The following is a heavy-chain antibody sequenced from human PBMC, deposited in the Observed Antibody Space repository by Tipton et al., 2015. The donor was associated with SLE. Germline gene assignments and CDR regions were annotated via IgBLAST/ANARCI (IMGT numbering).Heavy chain of an antibody. CDR1: GFTFSNYA. Sequence: SLRLSCSASGFTFSNYAIHWVRQAPGKGLEYISAISSNGGSTYYADSVKGRFTISRDNSKNTLYLQMSSLRAEDTAVYYCVRGIVVVPAAIALGWNYEDYFDYWGQGTLVTVSS. D-gene: IGHD2-2*02. CDR3: VRGIVVVPAAIALGWNYEDYFDY. J-gene: IGHJ4*02. CDR2: ISSNGGST. V-gene: IGHV3-64D*06.